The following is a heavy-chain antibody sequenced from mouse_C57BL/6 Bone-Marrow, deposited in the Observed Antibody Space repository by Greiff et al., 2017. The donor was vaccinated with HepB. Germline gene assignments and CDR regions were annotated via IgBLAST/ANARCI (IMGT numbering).Heavy chain of an antibody. CDR3: ARDYYGSSYPFYYAMDY. CDR2: FHPYNDDT. D-gene: IGHD1-1*01. V-gene: IGHV1-47*01. Sequence: QVQLKQSGAELVKPGASVKMSCKASGYTFTTYPIEWMKQNHGKSLEWIGNFHPYNDDTKYNEKFKGKATLTVEKSSSTVYSELSRLTSDDSAVYYCARDYYGSSYPFYYAMDYWGQGTSVTVSS. CDR1: GYTFTTYP. J-gene: IGHJ4*01.